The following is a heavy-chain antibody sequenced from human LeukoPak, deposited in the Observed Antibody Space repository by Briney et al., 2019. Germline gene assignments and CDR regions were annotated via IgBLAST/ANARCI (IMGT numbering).Heavy chain of an antibody. Sequence: GGSLRLSCAASGFTFSSYWMHWVRQAPGKGLVWVSRINSDGSSTTYADSVKGRFTISRDNAQNTMYLQMNSLRAEDTAVYYCICSNPTSDYWGQGTLVTVSS. V-gene: IGHV3-74*01. CDR3: ICSNPTSDY. J-gene: IGHJ4*02. CDR1: GFTFSSYW. D-gene: IGHD3-10*02. CDR2: INSDGSST.